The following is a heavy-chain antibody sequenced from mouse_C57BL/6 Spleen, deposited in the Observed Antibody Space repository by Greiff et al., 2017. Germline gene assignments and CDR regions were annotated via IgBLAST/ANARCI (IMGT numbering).Heavy chain of an antibody. Sequence: QVQLKQSGAELVRPGTSVKVSCKASGYAFTNYLIAGVKQRPGQGLEWIGVINPGSGGTNYNEKFKGKATLTADKSSSTAYMQLSSLTSEDSAVYFCARRGYYSNNPFAYWGQGTLVTVSA. CDR3: ARRGYYSNNPFAY. V-gene: IGHV1-54*01. CDR2: INPGSGGT. D-gene: IGHD2-5*01. CDR1: GYAFTNYL. J-gene: IGHJ3*01.